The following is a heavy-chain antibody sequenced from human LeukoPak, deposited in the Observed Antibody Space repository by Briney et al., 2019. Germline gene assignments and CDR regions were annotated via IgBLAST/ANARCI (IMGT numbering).Heavy chain of an antibody. CDR3: ARDKYTGYETFDY. V-gene: IGHV1-2*02. CDR2: INPNNGGT. Sequence: ASVKVSCTASGYTSTGYYIHWVRQAPGQGLEWMGWINPNNGGTNYAQKFQGRVTMTRDTSISTAYMELNRLTSDDTAVYYCARDKYTGYETFDYWGQGTPVTVSS. D-gene: IGHD5-12*01. CDR1: GYTSTGYY. J-gene: IGHJ4*02.